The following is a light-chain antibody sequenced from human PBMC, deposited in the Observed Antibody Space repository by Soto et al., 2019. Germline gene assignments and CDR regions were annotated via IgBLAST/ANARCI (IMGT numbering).Light chain of an antibody. J-gene: IGLJ1*01. CDR3: SSYTSSSTRV. CDR1: SSDVGGYNY. V-gene: IGLV2-14*01. Sequence: QSALTQPASVSGSPGQSITISCTGTSSDVGGYNYVSWYQHHPGKAPKLMIYEVSNRPSGVSNRFSGSKSGNTASLTISGLQAEDEADYYCSSYTSSSTRVFGTGTNLTVL. CDR2: EVS.